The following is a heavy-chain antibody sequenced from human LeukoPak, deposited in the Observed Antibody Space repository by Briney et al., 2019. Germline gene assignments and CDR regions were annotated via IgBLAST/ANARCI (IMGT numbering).Heavy chain of an antibody. V-gene: IGHV3-23*01. D-gene: IGHD2-2*01. Sequence: PGGSLRLSCAASGLTFSSYAMSWVRQAPGKGLEWVSAISGSGGSTYYADSVKGRFTISRDNSKNTLYLQMNSLRAEDTAVYYCAKRRGYCSSTSCYSPDYYYYGMDVWGQGTTVTVSS. CDR1: GLTFSSYA. J-gene: IGHJ6*02. CDR2: ISGSGGST. CDR3: AKRRGYCSSTSCYSPDYYYYGMDV.